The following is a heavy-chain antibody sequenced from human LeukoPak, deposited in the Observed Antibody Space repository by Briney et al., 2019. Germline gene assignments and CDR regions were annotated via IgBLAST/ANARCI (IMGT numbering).Heavy chain of an antibody. J-gene: IGHJ3*02. CDR3: AKDPTYVAPAADDAFDI. V-gene: IGHV3-23*01. Sequence: GGSLRLSCAASGFTFSSYAMSWVRQAPGKGLEWVSAISGSGGSTYYADSVKGRFTISRDNSKNTLYLQMNSLRAEDTAVYYCAKDPTYVAPAADDAFDIWGQGTMVTVSS. CDR2: ISGSGGST. CDR1: GFTFSSYA. D-gene: IGHD2-2*01.